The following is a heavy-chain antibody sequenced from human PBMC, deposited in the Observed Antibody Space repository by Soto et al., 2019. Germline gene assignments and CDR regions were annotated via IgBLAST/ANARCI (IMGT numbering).Heavy chain of an antibody. CDR3: AKGREGGSWVEAFDI. J-gene: IGHJ3*02. V-gene: IGHV3-30*18. CDR1: GFTFSSYG. D-gene: IGHD3-16*01. Sequence: QVQLVESGGGVVQPGRSLRLSCAASGFTFSSYGMHWVRQAPGKGLEWVAVISYVGSNKYYADSVKGRFTISRDNSKNTLYLQMSSLRAEDTAVYYCAKGREGGSWVEAFDIWGQGTMVTVSS. CDR2: ISYVGSNK.